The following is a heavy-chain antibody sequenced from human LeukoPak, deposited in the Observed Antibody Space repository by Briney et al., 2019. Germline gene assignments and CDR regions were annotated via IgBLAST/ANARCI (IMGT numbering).Heavy chain of an antibody. D-gene: IGHD2-21*02. Sequence: SSETLSLTCTVSGGSISSYYWSWIRQPPGKGLEWIGYIYYSGSTNYNPSLKSRVTISVDTSKNQCSLKLSSVTAADTAVYYCARHESGGVVTTFDYWGQGALVTVSS. CDR2: IYYSGST. V-gene: IGHV4-59*08. CDR3: ARHESGGVVTTFDY. J-gene: IGHJ4*02. CDR1: GGSISSYY.